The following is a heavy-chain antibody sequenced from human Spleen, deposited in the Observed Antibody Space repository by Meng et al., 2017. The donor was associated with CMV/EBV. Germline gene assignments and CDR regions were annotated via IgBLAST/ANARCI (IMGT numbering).Heavy chain of an antibody. CDR3: ARDRVDTAALDY. V-gene: IGHV4-30-4*08. J-gene: IGHJ4*02. CDR2: IYYSGST. Sequence: QVQLQESVPGLVKPSQTLSLTCTVSGGSISSGDYYRSWIRQPPGKGLEWIGYIYYSGSTYYNPSLKSRVTISVDTSKNQFSLKLSSVTAADTAVYYCARDRVDTAALDYWGQGTLVTVSS. D-gene: IGHD5-18*01. CDR1: GGSISSGDYY.